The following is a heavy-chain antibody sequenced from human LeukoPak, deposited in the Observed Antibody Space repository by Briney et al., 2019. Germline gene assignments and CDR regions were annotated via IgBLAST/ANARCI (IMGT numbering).Heavy chain of an antibody. Sequence: ASVKVSCKASGYTFTSYDINWVRQATGQGLEWMGWMNPNSGNTGYAQKFQGRVTMTRNTSISTAYMKLSSLRSEDTAVYYCATSYSSSSSEIDYWGQGTLVTVSS. J-gene: IGHJ4*02. CDR1: GYTFTSYD. V-gene: IGHV1-8*01. D-gene: IGHD6-6*01. CDR2: MNPNSGNT. CDR3: ATSYSSSSSEIDY.